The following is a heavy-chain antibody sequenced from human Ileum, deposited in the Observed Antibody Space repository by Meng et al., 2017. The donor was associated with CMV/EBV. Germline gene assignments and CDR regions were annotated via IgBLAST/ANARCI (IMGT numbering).Heavy chain of an antibody. Sequence: QLQLQESGPGLVKPSETLSLTCTVSGGSISSSLYYWGWIRQPPGKGLEWIGTISYSGTAFYNLSLKSRVAISIDTSKFQFSLKLSSVTATDTAVYYCARDGTYPSGLDYWGQGTLVTVSS. CDR3: ARDGTYPSGLDY. CDR2: ISYSGTA. D-gene: IGHD3-10*01. CDR1: GGSISSSLYY. J-gene: IGHJ4*02. V-gene: IGHV4-39*07.